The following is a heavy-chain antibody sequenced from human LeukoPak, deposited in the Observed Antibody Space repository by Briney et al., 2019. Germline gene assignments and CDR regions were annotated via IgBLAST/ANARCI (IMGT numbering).Heavy chain of an antibody. V-gene: IGHV3-23*05. CDR1: GFTFSTYA. CDR3: KNLMVPGVKFDY. J-gene: IGHJ4*02. CDR2: VRGSGITT. D-gene: IGHD3-10*01. Sequence: GSLRLSCAASGFTFSTYAMSWVRQAPGKGLEWVSGVRGSGITTQYADSVKGRFTISRDNSKNTLYLQMNSLRAEDTAAYYCKNLMVPGVKFDYWGQGTLVTVSS.